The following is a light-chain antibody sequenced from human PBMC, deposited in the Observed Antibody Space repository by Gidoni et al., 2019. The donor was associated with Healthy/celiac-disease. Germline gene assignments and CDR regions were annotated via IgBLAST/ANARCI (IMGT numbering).Light chain of an antibody. CDR2: GAS. J-gene: IGKJ1*01. Sequence: EPVMTQSPATLSVSPGERATLSCRASQSVNNNLAWYQQKPGQAPRLLIYGASTRVTDIPARFSGSGSGTEFTLTISSLQSEDFAVYYCQQYNNWPPVTFGQGTKVEVK. CDR1: QSVNNN. V-gene: IGKV3-15*01. CDR3: QQYNNWPPVT.